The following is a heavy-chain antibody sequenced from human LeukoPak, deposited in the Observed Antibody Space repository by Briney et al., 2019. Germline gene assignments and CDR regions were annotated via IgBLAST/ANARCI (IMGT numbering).Heavy chain of an antibody. CDR3: ARDVNGYNPYYFDY. Sequence: SETLSLTCAVYGGSFSGYYWSWIRQPPGKGLEWIGEINHSGSTNYNPSLKSRVTISVDTSKNQFSLKLSSVTAADTAVYYCARDVNGYNPYYFDYWGQGTLVTVSS. CDR2: INHSGST. CDR1: GGSFSGYY. D-gene: IGHD5-24*01. V-gene: IGHV4-34*01. J-gene: IGHJ4*02.